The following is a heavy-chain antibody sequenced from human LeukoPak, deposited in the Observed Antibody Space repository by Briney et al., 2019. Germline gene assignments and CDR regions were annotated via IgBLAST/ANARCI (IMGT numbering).Heavy chain of an antibody. D-gene: IGHD2-21*01. Sequence: SETLSLTCTVSGGSISSGSYYWSWIRQPAGKGLEWIGRIYTSGSTNYNPSLKSRVAISVDTSKNQFSLKLSSVTAADTAVYYCARGWIANRLYFDYWGQGTLVTVSS. CDR2: IYTSGST. J-gene: IGHJ4*02. V-gene: IGHV4-61*02. CDR3: ARGWIANRLYFDY. CDR1: GGSISSGSYY.